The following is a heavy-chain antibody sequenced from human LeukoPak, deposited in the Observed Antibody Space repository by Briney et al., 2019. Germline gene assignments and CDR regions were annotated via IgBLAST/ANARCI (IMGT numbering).Heavy chain of an antibody. CDR2: IYYSGST. J-gene: IGHJ6*03. D-gene: IGHD5-12*01. CDR3: ARGRGYSGYFGYYYMDV. Sequence: SETLSLTCTVSGGSISSSSYYWSWIRQPPGKGLEWIGYIYYSGSTNYNPSLKSRVTISLDTSKNQFSLKLSSVTAADTAVYYCARGRGYSGYFGYYYMDVWGKGTTVTISS. V-gene: IGHV4-61*01. CDR1: GGSISSSSYY.